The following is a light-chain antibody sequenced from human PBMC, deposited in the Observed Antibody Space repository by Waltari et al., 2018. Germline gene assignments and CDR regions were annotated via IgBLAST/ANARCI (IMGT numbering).Light chain of an antibody. Sequence: IQMTQSPPSLSASVGDTVTLNCRASQGISNALAWYQQKPGRAPKLLMFDASNLQSGVPSRFSGSGSGTDFTLTISSLQPEDFAVYYCQQRYTYPLTFGGGTRVEIK. CDR2: DAS. V-gene: IGKV1-13*02. CDR1: QGISNA. J-gene: IGKJ4*01. CDR3: QQRYTYPLT.